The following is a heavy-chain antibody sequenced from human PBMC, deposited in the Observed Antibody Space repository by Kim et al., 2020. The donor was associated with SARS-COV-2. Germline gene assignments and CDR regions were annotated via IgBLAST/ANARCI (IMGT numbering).Heavy chain of an antibody. J-gene: IGHJ3*02. CDR2: IYPGDSDT. CDR1: GYSFTSYW. D-gene: IGHD5-12*01. Sequence: GESLKIFCKGSGYSFTSYWIGWVRQMPGKGLEWMGIIYPGDSDTRYSPSFQGQVTISADKSISTAYLQWSSLKASDNAMYYCATYEGWYSGYDKAFDIWGQGTMVTVSS. CDR3: ATYEGWYSGYDKAFDI. V-gene: IGHV5-51*01.